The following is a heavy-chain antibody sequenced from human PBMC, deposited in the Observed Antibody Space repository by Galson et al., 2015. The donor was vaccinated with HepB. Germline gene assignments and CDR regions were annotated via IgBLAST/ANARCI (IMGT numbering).Heavy chain of an antibody. CDR1: EGTFSTYG. CDR2: IIPVIGIR. D-gene: IGHD3-16*01. Sequence: SVKVSCKASEGTFSTYGISWVRQAPGQGLEWMGRIIPVIGIRNYAQKFQGRVTITADKSTSTAYMELGSLGSEDTAIYFCARVLAGDDWFDPWGQGTLVTVSS. J-gene: IGHJ5*02. V-gene: IGHV1-69*04. CDR3: ARVLAGDDWFDP.